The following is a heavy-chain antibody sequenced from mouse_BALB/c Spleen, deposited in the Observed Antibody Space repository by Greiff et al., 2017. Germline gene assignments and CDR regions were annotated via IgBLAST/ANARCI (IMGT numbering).Heavy chain of an antibody. D-gene: IGHD1-2*01. J-gene: IGHJ4*01. CDR1: GYTFTTYP. V-gene: IGHV1-47*01. Sequence: QVQLKESGAELVKPGASVKMSCKAFGYTFTTYPIEWMKQNHGKSLEWIGNFHPYNDDTKYNEKFKGKANLTVEKSSSTVYLKLSRLTSDDSAVFYCARATATKAMDYWGQGTSVTVSS. CDR2: FHPYNDDT. CDR3: ARATATKAMDY.